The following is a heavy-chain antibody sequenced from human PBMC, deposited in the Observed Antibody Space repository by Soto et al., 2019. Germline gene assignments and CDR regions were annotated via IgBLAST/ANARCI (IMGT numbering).Heavy chain of an antibody. D-gene: IGHD6-13*01. J-gene: IGHJ6*02. CDR2: IIPIFGTA. V-gene: IGHV1-69*13. CDR1: GGTLSSYA. Sequence: SVKVSCKASGGTLSSYAISWVRQAPGQGLEWMGGIIPIFGTANYAQKFQGRVTITADESTSTAYMELSSLRSEDTAVYYCANEVAAAGFGGYYYYYGMDVWGQGTTVTVSS. CDR3: ANEVAAAGFGGYYYYYGMDV.